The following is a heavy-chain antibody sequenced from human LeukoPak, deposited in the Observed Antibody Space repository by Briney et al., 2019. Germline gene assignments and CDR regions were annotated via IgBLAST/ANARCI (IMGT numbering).Heavy chain of an antibody. D-gene: IGHD2-2*01. V-gene: IGHV3-20*04. CDR1: GFTFDDYA. J-gene: IGHJ4*02. CDR3: ARSVSSSWIMPFDY. Sequence: GGSLRLSCAASGFTFDDYAMTWVRQAPGKGLEWVSGINWSGASTGYADSVKGRFTISRDNAKNFLYLQMNSLRAEDTALYYCARSVSSSWIMPFDYWGQGTLVTVSS. CDR2: INWSGAST.